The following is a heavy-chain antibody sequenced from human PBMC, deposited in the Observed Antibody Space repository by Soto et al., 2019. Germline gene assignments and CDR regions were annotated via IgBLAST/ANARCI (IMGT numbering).Heavy chain of an antibody. J-gene: IGHJ6*03. CDR1: GCSVSSGSYY. CDR2: MYDSGST. D-gene: IGHD3-3*01. Sequence: SETLSLTCTFSGCSVSSGSYYLSWIRQPPGKGLEWIGYMYDSGSTNYNPSLMSRVTISVDTSKNQFSLKLSSVTAADTAVYYCASTGNRFLEYYYYMDVWGKGTTVTISS. CDR3: ASTGNRFLEYYYYMDV. V-gene: IGHV4-61*01.